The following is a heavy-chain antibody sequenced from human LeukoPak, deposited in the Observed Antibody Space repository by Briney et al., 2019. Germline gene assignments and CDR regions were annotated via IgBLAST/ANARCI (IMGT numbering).Heavy chain of an antibody. J-gene: IGHJ5*02. V-gene: IGHV3-21*01. Sequence: GGSLRLSCAASGFTFSSYNMNWVRQAPGKGLDWVSSISTTSTYISYTDSVKGRFTISRDNAKNSLYLQMNSLRVEDTAVYYYAKTPRPSGPFDPWGQGTLVTVSS. CDR2: ISTTSTYI. CDR1: GFTFSSYN. CDR3: AKTPRPSGPFDP. D-gene: IGHD4-23*01.